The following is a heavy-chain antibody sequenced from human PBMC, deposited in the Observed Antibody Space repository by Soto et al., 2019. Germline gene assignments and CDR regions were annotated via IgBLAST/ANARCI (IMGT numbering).Heavy chain of an antibody. J-gene: IGHJ5*02. CDR3: ARVGLYYDILTGYSQNWFDP. V-gene: IGHV1-69*13. D-gene: IGHD3-9*01. Sequence: GASVKVSCKASGGTFSSYAISWVRQAPGQGLEWMGGIIPIFGTASYAQKFQGRVTITADESTSTAYMELSSLRSEDTAVYYCARVGLYYDILTGYSQNWFDPWGQGTLVTVSS. CDR1: GGTFSSYA. CDR2: IIPIFGTA.